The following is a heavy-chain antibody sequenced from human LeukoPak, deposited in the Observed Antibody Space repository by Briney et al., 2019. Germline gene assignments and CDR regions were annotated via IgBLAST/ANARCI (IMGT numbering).Heavy chain of an antibody. CDR2: IYYSGST. V-gene: IGHV4-31*03. J-gene: IGHJ4*02. Sequence: SETLSLTCTVSGGPISSGGYYWSWIRQHPGKGLEWIGYIYYSGSTYYNPSLKSRVTISVDTSKNQFSLKLSSVTAADTAVYYCARGVLRFSPYYFDYWGQGTLVTVSS. CDR3: ARGVLRFSPYYFDY. D-gene: IGHD3-3*01. CDR1: GGPISSGGYY.